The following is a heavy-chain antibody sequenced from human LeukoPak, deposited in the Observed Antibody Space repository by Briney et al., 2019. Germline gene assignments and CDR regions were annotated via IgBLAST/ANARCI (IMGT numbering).Heavy chain of an antibody. CDR1: GFTFSSYS. D-gene: IGHD1-26*01. Sequence: GGSLRLSCAASGFTFSSYSMHWVRQAPGKGLEWVAVISYDGSNKYYADSVKGRFTVSRDNSKNTLYLQMNSLRVEDTALYYCARDFSRGSYKGRDYYMDVWGKGTMVTVSS. V-gene: IGHV3-30*19. CDR3: ARDFSRGSYKGRDYYMDV. J-gene: IGHJ6*03. CDR2: ISYDGSNK.